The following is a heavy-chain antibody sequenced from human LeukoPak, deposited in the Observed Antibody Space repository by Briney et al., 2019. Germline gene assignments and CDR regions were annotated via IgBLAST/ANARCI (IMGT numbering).Heavy chain of an antibody. D-gene: IGHD3-9*01. CDR3: ARGHDNTGYNYFDY. J-gene: IGHJ4*02. CDR1: GYTFTDYY. V-gene: IGHV1-2*02. CDR2: INPNSGGT. Sequence: GASVKLSCKASGYTFTDYYIHWVRQAPGQGIERMGWINPNSGGTNYAQKFQGRVTMTRDTSIATTYMDLSSLISDDTAVYYCARGHDNTGYNYFDYWGQGNLVTVSS.